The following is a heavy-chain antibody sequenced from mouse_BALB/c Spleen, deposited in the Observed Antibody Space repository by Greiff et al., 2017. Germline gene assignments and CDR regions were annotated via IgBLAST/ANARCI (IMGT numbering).Heavy chain of an antibody. Sequence: QVQLQQPGAELVRPGASVKLSCKASGYTFTSYWINWVKQRPGQGLEWIGNIYPSDSYTNYNQKFKDKATLTVDKSSSTAYMQLSSPTSEDSAVYDCTRRGGNSGGFAYWGQGTLVTVSA. J-gene: IGHJ3*01. D-gene: IGHD2-1*01. CDR3: TRRGGNSGGFAY. CDR1: GYTFTSYW. V-gene: IGHV1-69*02. CDR2: IYPSDSYT.